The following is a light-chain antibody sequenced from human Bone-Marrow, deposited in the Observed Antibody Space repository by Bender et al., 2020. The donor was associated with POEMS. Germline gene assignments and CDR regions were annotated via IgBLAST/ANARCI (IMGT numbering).Light chain of an antibody. J-gene: IGLJ3*02. CDR2: KDT. V-gene: IGLV3-25*03. Sequence: SYELTQPPSVSVSPGQTARITCFGDVLSQQYVFWYQQRPGQAPVLLISKDTERPSGIPERFSGSTSGTTVTLTISGVQAEDEADYVCQSSASSGTSVMFGGGTKLTVL. CDR3: QSSASSGTSVM. CDR1: VLSQQY.